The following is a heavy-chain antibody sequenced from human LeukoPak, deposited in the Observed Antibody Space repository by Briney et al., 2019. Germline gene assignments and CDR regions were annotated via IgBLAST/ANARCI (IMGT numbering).Heavy chain of an antibody. V-gene: IGHV3-23*01. CDR3: ANEEVPNDY. CDR2: ISISGDRT. Sequence: GGSLRLSCEVSRFPFSSHAMSWVRQAPGRGLEWVSGISISGDRTYYADSVRGRFTISRDNSKNTVFLHTDSLRVDDTAVYYCANEEVPNDYWGQGTLVTVSS. J-gene: IGHJ4*02. CDR1: RFPFSSHA. D-gene: IGHD4/OR15-4a*01.